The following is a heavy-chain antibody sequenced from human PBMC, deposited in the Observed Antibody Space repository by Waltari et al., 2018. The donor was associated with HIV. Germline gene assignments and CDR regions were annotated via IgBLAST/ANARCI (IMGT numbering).Heavy chain of an antibody. D-gene: IGHD3-3*01. Sequence: QVQLQESGPGLVKPSETLSLTCTVSGGSINTYVWNWFRQPPGKGLEWIGDIYSTGTTNYTPSLKSRVTMSVDTSKNQFSLKGRSVIAADTAVYYCARGTGVRFCSSWGQGTLVTVSS. CDR1: GGSINTYV. CDR3: ARGTGVRFCSS. V-gene: IGHV4-59*01. CDR2: IYSTGTT. J-gene: IGHJ5*02.